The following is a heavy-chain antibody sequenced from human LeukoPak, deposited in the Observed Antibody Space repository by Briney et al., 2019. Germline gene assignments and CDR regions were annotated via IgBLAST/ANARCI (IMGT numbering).Heavy chain of an antibody. CDR2: ISSSGST. V-gene: IGHV3-53*01. D-gene: IGHD3-22*01. CDR1: GFTFSSYS. J-gene: IGHJ3*02. Sequence: GGSLRLSCAASGFTFSSYSMNWVRQAPGKGLEWVSVISSSGSTYYADSVKGRFTISRDNSKNTLYLQMNSLRAEDTAVYYCARGGDSSGSIRSAFDIWGQGTMVTVSS. CDR3: ARGGDSSGSIRSAFDI.